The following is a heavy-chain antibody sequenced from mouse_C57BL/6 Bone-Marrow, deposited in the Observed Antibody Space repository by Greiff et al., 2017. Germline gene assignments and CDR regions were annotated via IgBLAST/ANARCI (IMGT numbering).Heavy chain of an antibody. CDR2: ISGGGGNT. J-gene: IGHJ2*01. D-gene: IGHD1-1*01. CDR1: GFTFSSYT. CDR3: ARQEDSSRDY. Sequence: EVKLVESGGGLVKPGGSLKLSCAASGFTFSSYTMSWVRQTPEKRLEWVATISGGGGNTYYPDSVKGRFTISIDNAKNTLYLQMSSLRSEDTAFYYCARQEDSSRDYWGQGTTLTVSA. V-gene: IGHV5-9*01.